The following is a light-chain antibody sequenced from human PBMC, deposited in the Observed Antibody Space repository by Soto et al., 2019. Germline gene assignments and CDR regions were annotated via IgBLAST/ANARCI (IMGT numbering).Light chain of an antibody. CDR3: QKSDHLPL. CDR1: QDIGNS. CDR2: DAA. J-gene: IGKJ3*01. V-gene: IGKV1-33*01. Sequence: RATFPFQTSQDIGNSLNWFQHKPGKAPNLVIYDAANLEIGVPSRFSGSGSGTDFTFTISSLRPEDIATYYCQKSDHLPLFGPGTKVDIK.